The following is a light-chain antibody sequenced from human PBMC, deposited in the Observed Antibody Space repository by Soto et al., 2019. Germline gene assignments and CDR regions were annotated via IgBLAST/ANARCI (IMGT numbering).Light chain of an antibody. J-gene: IGKJ5*01. CDR2: SAS. Sequence: EIVLTQSPGTLCLCPGERVTLSCRASQRVSSNYVAWYQQRPGQPPRLLIYSASRRANGIPDRFSGSGSGTDFTLTLSRLESEDFAVYYCQQYGTVPNTFGQGTRLEIK. CDR1: QRVSSNY. CDR3: QQYGTVPNT. V-gene: IGKV3-20*01.